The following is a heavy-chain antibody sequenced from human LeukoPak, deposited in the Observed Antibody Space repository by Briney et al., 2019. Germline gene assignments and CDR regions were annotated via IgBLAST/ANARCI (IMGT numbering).Heavy chain of an antibody. V-gene: IGHV4-59*01. CDR1: GGSISSYY. D-gene: IGHD3-10*01. CDR2: IYYSGST. CDR3: AKETYYYGSGSYYNEFAFDI. Sequence: SETLSLTCTVSGGSISSYYWSWIRQPPGKGLEWIGYIYYSGSTNYNPSLKSRVTISVDKSKNQFSLKLSSVTAADTAVYYCAKETYYYGSGSYYNEFAFDIWGQGTMVTVSS. J-gene: IGHJ3*02.